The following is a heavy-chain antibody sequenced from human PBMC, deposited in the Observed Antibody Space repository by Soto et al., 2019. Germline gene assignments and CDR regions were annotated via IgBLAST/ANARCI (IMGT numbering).Heavy chain of an antibody. D-gene: IGHD5-18*01. Sequence: PGGSLRLSCETSGFTFSDYWMHWVRQGPGKGLVWVSRIKFDGSSTNYANSVKGRFTISRDNAKNTVYLQMNSLTAEDTAVYYCARGIRNYYGVDVWGQGTLVTVSS. CDR1: GFTFSDYW. CDR3: ARGIRNYYGVDV. J-gene: IGHJ6*02. CDR2: IKFDGSST. V-gene: IGHV3-74*01.